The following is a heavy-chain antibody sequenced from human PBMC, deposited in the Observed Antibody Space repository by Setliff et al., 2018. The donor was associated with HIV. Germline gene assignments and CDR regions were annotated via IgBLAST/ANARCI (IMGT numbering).Heavy chain of an antibody. CDR3: ASSTTVVTPFFDY. Sequence: LSLTCTVSGGAINTNNYYWGWIRQTPGEGLEWIGSIHYGGSTYFYNPSLKSRVTMSVDTSKNQFSLKLSSVTAADTAVYYCASSTTVVTPFFDYWGQGTLVTVSS. V-gene: IGHV4-39*07. J-gene: IGHJ4*02. CDR1: GGAINTNNYY. CDR2: IHYGGST. D-gene: IGHD4-17*01.